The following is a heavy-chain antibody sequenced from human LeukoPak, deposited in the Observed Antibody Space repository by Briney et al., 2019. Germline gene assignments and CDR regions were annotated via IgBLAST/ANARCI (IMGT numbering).Heavy chain of an antibody. D-gene: IGHD5-18*01. J-gene: IGHJ6*02. CDR2: INSDGSST. CDR3: ARVRGHGYSYGDYYYGMDV. V-gene: IGHV3-74*01. Sequence: GGSLRLSCAASGFTFSTYSMSWVRQAPGKGLVWVSRINSDGSSTSYADSVKGRFTISRDNAKNTLYLQMNSLRAEDTAVYYCARVRGHGYSYGDYYYGMDVWGQGTTVTVSS. CDR1: GFTFSTYS.